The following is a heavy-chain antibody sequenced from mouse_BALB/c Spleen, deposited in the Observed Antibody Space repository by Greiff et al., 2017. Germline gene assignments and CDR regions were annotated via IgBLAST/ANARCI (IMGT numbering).Heavy chain of an antibody. D-gene: IGHD1-2*01. CDR1: GFNINDTY. J-gene: IGHJ3*01. V-gene: IGHV14-3*02. CDR2: IDPANGNT. Sequence: VQLQQSGAELVKPGASVKLSCTASGFNINDTYMHWVKQRPEQGLEWIGRIDPANGNTKYDPKFQGRATITADTSSNTAYLQLSSLTSEDTAVYYCARSLLRLQTWFAYWGQGTLVTVSA. CDR3: ARSLLRLQTWFAY.